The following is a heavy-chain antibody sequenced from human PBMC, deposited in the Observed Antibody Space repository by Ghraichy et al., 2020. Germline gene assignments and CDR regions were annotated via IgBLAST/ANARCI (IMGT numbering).Heavy chain of an antibody. D-gene: IGHD2-2*01. J-gene: IGHJ4*02. CDR1: GFTSSTYG. V-gene: IGHV3-33*01. CDR2: IWYDGSNK. CDR3: ARDCVPGAYYFDY. Sequence: GGSLRLSCAASGFTSSTYGMHWGGPAPCKGLGWVAVIWYDGSNKYYADSVKDRFTIYRDNSKNTLYLQMNSLRAEDTAVYYCARDCVPGAYYFDYWGQGTLVTVSS.